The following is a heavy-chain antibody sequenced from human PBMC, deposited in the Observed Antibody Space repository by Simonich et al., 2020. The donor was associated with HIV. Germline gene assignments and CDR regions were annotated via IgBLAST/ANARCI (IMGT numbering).Heavy chain of an antibody. V-gene: IGHV1-69*13. Sequence: QVQLVQSGAEVKKPGSSVKVSCKASGGTFSSFAISWVRQAPGLGLEWVGAIIPIFGTANYAQMFQGRVTITADESTSTAYMELSSLRSEDTGIYYCARKGGGRGVYYFDYWGQGTLVTVSS. D-gene: IGHD3-10*01. J-gene: IGHJ4*02. CDR2: IIPIFGTA. CDR1: GGTFSSFA. CDR3: ARKGGGRGVYYFDY.